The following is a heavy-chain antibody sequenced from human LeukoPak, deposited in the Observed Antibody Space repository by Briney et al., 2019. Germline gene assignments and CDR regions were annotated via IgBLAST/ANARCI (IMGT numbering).Heavy chain of an antibody. CDR3: ARWKRITMVRGPGGFDY. Sequence: SETLSLTCAVYGGSFSGYYWSWIRQPPGRGLEWIGEINHSGSTNYNPSLKSRVTISVDPSNNQFSLKLSSVTAAYTAVYYCARWKRITMVRGPGGFDYWGQGTLVTVSS. J-gene: IGHJ4*02. V-gene: IGHV4-34*01. CDR1: GGSFSGYY. CDR2: INHSGST. D-gene: IGHD3-10*01.